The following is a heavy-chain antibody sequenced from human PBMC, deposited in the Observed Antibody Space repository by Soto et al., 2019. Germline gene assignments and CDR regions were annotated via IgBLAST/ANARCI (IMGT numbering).Heavy chain of an antibody. CDR3: ARGGLVGATAFDS. CDR1: GFTFSSYN. D-gene: IGHD1-26*01. CDR2: ISSSSSYI. Sequence: GGSLRLSCAASGFTFSSYNMNWVRQAPGKGLEWVSSISSSSSYIYYADSVKGRFTISRDNAKNSLYLQMNSLRAEDTAVYYCARGGLVGATAFDSWGQGTMVTVSS. J-gene: IGHJ3*02. V-gene: IGHV3-21*06.